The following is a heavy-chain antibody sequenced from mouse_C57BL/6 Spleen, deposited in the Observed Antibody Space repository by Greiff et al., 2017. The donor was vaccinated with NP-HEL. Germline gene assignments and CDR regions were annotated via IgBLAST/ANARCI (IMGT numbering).Heavy chain of an antibody. CDR1: GFTFSSYA. CDR2: ISSGGDYI. J-gene: IGHJ4*01. Sequence: DVQLVESGEGLVKPGGSLKLSCAASGFTFSSYAMSWVRQTPEKRLEWVAYISSGGDYIYYADTVKGRFTISRDNARNTLYLQMSSLKSEDTAMYYGTREGAYDYDAGAMDYWGQGTSVTVSS. D-gene: IGHD2-4*01. CDR3: TREGAYDYDAGAMDY. V-gene: IGHV5-9-1*02.